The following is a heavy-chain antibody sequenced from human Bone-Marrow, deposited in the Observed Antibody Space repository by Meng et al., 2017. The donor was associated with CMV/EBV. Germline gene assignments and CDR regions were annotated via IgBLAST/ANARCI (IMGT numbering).Heavy chain of an antibody. Sequence: GESLKISCAASGFTFSSYGMHWVRQAPGKGLEWVAFIRYDGSNKYYADSVKGRFTISRDNSKNTLYLQMNSLRAEDTAVYYCAREAGFEMFDYWGQGTLVTVSS. CDR1: GFTFSSYG. J-gene: IGHJ4*02. D-gene: IGHD2-15*01. CDR3: AREAGFEMFDY. V-gene: IGHV3-30*02. CDR2: IRYDGSNK.